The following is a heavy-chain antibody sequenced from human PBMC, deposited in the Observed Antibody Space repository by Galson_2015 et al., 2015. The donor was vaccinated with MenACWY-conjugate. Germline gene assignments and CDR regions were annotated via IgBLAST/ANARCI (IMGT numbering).Heavy chain of an antibody. Sequence: SLRLSCAASGFTFSNVWMSWVRQGPGKGLEWVARIKCKSDGGTTDYATPVKGRFTISRDDSTNMLSLQTNSLKVEDTAMYFCTRDRDVGGGRWWLDPWGQGTLVTVSS. CDR3: TRDRDVGGGRWWLDP. V-gene: IGHV3-15*01. CDR1: GFTFSNVW. D-gene: IGHD2-15*01. J-gene: IGHJ5*02. CDR2: IKCKSDGGTT.